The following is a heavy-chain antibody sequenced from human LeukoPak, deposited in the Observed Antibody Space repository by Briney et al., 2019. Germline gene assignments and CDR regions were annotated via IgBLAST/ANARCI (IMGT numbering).Heavy chain of an antibody. Sequence: PGGSLRLSCAASGFTFSNFAMTWVRQAPGKGLEWVSSIVGSSSTYYADSLKGRFTISRDNAKNSLYLQMNSLRAEDTAVYYCARIGAGSFRDYWGQGTLVTVSS. CDR2: IVGSSST. D-gene: IGHD6-13*01. CDR1: GFTFSNFA. J-gene: IGHJ4*02. CDR3: ARIGAGSFRDY. V-gene: IGHV3-21*01.